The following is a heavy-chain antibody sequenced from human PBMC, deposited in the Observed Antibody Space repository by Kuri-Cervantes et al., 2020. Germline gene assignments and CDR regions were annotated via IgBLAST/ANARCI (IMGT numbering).Heavy chain of an antibody. CDR1: GYSFTNYW. D-gene: IGHD3-10*01. Sequence: KVSCKGSGYSFTNYWIGWVRQMPGKGLEWMGIISPGDSETRYNPSLQGQVTISVDKSISTAYLQWDSLKASDTAMYYCARRYASGPGDFWGQGTLVTVSS. CDR3: ARRYASGPGDF. J-gene: IGHJ4*02. V-gene: IGHV5-51*01. CDR2: ISPGDSET.